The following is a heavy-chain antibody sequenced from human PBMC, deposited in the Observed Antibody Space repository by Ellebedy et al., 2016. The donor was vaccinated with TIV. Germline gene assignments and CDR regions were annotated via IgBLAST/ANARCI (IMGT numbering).Heavy chain of an antibody. CDR1: GDTFNNYA. J-gene: IGHJ4*02. Sequence: AASVKVSCKASGDTFNNYAITWVRQAPGQGLEWMGAIIPTFGTTKYAEKFQGRVTMTADKSTNTAYMELSSLRSDDTANYYCARVSFCGDDCYNPWGFDFWGQGTLLTVSS. CDR3: ARVSFCGDDCYNPWGFDF. CDR2: IIPTFGTT. V-gene: IGHV1-69*06. D-gene: IGHD2-21*02.